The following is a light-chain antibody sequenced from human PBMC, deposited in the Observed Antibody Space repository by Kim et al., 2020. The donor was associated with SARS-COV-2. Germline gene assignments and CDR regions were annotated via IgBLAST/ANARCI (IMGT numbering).Light chain of an antibody. V-gene: IGKV3-15*01. CDR2: AAS. CDR3: QQYITWLYT. J-gene: IGKJ2*01. Sequence: EIVLTQSPATLSVSPGERVTLSCRASQSVASKVVWYQQKPGQPPWLLIFAASTRATGGPTRFSGRGSGTEFTLTISSLQSEDFAVYYCQQYITWLYTWGKGTKLEI. CDR1: QSVASK.